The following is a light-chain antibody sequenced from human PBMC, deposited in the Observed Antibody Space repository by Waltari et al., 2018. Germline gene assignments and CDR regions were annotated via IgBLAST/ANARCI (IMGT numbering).Light chain of an antibody. V-gene: IGLV1-44*01. CDR2: NNN. CDR1: MSNIGGDI. J-gene: IGLJ1*01. Sequence: QSVLTQPPSASGTPGQRVTISCSGSMSNIGGDIISWLQHLPGRAPTLLLYNNNPRPAGVPSRFSASKSGTAASLAISGLQSEDEADYYCAAWADSLSGYVFGTGTKVTVL. CDR3: AAWADSLSGYV.